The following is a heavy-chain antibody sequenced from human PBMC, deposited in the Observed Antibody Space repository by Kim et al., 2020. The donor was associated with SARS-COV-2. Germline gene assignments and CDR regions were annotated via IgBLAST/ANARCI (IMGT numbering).Heavy chain of an antibody. J-gene: IGHJ6*02. CDR1: GYSFTSYW. CDR2: IYPGYSDT. Sequence: GESLKISCKGSGYSFTSYWIGWVRQMPGKGLEWMGIIYPGYSDTRYSPSFQGQVTISADKSISTAYLQWSSLKASDTAMYYCARQDSTEVSGMDVWGQGTTVTVSS. V-gene: IGHV5-51*01. CDR3: ARQDSTEVSGMDV.